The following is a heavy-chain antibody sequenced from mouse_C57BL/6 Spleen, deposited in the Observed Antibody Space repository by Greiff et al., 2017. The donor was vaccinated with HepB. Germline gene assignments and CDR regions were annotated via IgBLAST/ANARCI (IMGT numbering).Heavy chain of an antibody. J-gene: IGHJ2*01. CDR1: GFTFSDYY. D-gene: IGHD2-4*01. Sequence: DVKLVESEGGLVQPGSSVKLSCTASGFTFSDYYMAWVRQVPEKGLEWVANINYDGSSTYYLDSLKSRFIISRDNAKNILYLQMSSLKSEDTATYYCARDIYYDYDVRYFDYWGQGTTLTVSS. CDR2: INYDGSST. CDR3: ARDIYYDYDVRYFDY. V-gene: IGHV5-16*01.